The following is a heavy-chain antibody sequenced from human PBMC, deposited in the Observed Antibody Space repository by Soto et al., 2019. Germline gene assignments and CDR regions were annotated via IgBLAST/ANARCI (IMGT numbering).Heavy chain of an antibody. CDR3: ARPRIAAAGTLLDYYYYYGTDV. CDR1: GYSFTSYY. J-gene: IGHJ6*02. CDR2: INPSGGST. V-gene: IGHV1-46*01. Sequence: APVKVSCKASGYSFTSYYMHWVRQAPGQGLEWMGIINPSGGSTSYAQKFQGRVTMTRDTSTSTVYMELSSLRSEDTAVYYCARPRIAAAGTLLDYYYYYGTDVRGQATTAPVSS. D-gene: IGHD6-13*01.